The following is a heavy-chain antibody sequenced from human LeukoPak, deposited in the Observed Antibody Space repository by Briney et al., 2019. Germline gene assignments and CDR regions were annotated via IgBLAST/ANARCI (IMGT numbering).Heavy chain of an antibody. Sequence: GGSLRLSCAASGFTFSSYSMNWVRQAPGKGLEWVSSISSSSSYIYYADSVKGRFTISRDNARNSLYLHMNSLRAEDTAVYYCARARGVKRGTFDYWGQGTLVTVSS. J-gene: IGHJ4*02. CDR1: GFTFSSYS. CDR2: ISSSSSYI. D-gene: IGHD3-10*01. V-gene: IGHV3-21*01. CDR3: ARARGVKRGTFDY.